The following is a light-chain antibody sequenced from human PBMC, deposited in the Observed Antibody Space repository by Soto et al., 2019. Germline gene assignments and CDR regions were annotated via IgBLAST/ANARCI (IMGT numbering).Light chain of an antibody. J-gene: IGKJ1*01. V-gene: IGKV3-15*01. Sequence: VMTQSPATLARSPGDRATLSCTASHYVYSNVTWFQQSPGQAPRLLIYRASASATGTPAWFSGSGSGIKFTLTITSLQSEDFAVYYCQQYHNLWTFVQGTKVDIK. CDR1: HYVYSN. CDR3: QQYHNLWT. CDR2: RAS.